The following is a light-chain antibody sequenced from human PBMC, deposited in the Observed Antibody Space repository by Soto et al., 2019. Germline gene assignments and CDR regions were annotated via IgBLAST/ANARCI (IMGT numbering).Light chain of an antibody. CDR1: QDISSY. J-gene: IGKJ2*01. CDR3: QHLNDYPYT. CDR2: TAS. V-gene: IGKV1-9*01. Sequence: IQLTQSPSSLSASVGDRVTITCRASQDISSYLAWYQQKPGTAPKVLIFTASTLESGVPLRFSGSGSGTDFTLTISSLLPEDFATYYCQHLNDYPYTFGQGTKVDI.